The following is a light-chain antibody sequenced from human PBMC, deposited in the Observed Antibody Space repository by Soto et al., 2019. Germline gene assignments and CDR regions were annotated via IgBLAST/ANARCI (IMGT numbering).Light chain of an antibody. Sequence: QAVVTQAPSASGTPGQRVTISCSGSTSDIGTNTVNWYQQLPGTAPTLLIYYNNQRPSGVPDRFSGSKSGTSASLAISGLQSEDEAHYYCAAWDDSLYGWVFGGGTKLTVL. CDR2: YNN. CDR3: AAWDDSLYGWV. V-gene: IGLV1-44*01. J-gene: IGLJ3*02. CDR1: TSDIGTNT.